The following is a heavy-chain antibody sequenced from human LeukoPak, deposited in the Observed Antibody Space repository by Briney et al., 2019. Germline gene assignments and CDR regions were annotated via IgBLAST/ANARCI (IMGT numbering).Heavy chain of an antibody. V-gene: IGHV3-11*04. J-gene: IGHJ3*02. CDR2: ISSSGSTI. D-gene: IGHD6-19*01. CDR1: GFTFSDYY. CDR3: ASGQWLPSDAFDI. Sequence: GGSLRLSCAASGFTFSDYYMSWIRQAPGRGLEWVSYISSSGSTIYYVVSVKGRFTISRDNAKNSLYLQMNSLRAEDTAVYYCASGQWLPSDAFDIWGQGTMVTVSS.